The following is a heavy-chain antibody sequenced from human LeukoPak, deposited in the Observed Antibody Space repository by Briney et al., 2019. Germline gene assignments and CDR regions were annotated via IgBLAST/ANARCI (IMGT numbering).Heavy chain of an antibody. CDR1: GFTFSDYA. CDR2: LKTKYNQV. CDR3: ARSVPDYTRFDY. V-gene: IGHV3-23*05. Sequence: GGSLRLSCVASGFTFSDYAMNWVRQAPGKGLEWVSTLKTKYNQVYYAESVRGRFTISTGNSKKTVYLQMNSLRAEDTALYYCARSVPDYTRFDYWGQGALVTVSS. D-gene: IGHD4-11*01. J-gene: IGHJ4*02.